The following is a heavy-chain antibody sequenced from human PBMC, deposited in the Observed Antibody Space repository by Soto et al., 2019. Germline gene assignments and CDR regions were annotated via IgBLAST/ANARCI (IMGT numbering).Heavy chain of an antibody. Sequence: ASVKVSCKASGYTFTSYGISWVRQAPGQGLEWMGWISAYNGNTNYAQKLQGRVTMTTDTSTSTAYMELRSLRSDDTAVYYCARGSPFMITFGGVIVPFDYWGQGTLVTVSS. V-gene: IGHV1-18*01. J-gene: IGHJ4*02. D-gene: IGHD3-16*02. CDR2: ISAYNGNT. CDR1: GYTFTSYG. CDR3: ARGSPFMITFGGVIVPFDY.